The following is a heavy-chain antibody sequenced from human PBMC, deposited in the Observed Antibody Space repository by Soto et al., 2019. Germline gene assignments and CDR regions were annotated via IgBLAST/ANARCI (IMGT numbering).Heavy chain of an antibody. J-gene: IGHJ5*02. CDR1: GGSISSYY. D-gene: IGHD1-1*01. V-gene: IGHV4-59*08. CDR2: IYYSGST. Sequence: SETLSLTCAVSGGSISSYYWSWIRQPPGKGLEWIGYIYYSGSTNYNPSLKSRVTISVDTSKNQFSLMLSSVTAADTAVYYCARQGRGNWNWFDPWGQGTLVTVSS. CDR3: ARQGRGNWNWFDP.